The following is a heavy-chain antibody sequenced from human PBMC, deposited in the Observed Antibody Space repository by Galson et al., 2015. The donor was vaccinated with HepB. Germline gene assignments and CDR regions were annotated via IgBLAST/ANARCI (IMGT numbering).Heavy chain of an antibody. D-gene: IGHD3-3*01. CDR1: GGSISSGDYY. J-gene: IGHJ5*02. CDR2: IYYSGST. V-gene: IGHV4-30-4*01. CDR3: ARVNYDFWSGPNWFDP. Sequence: TLSLTCTVSGGSISSGDYYWSWIRQPPGKGLEWIGYIYYSGSTYYNPSLKSRVTISVDTSKNQFSLKLSSVTAADTAVYYCARVNYDFWSGPNWFDPWGQGTLVTVSS.